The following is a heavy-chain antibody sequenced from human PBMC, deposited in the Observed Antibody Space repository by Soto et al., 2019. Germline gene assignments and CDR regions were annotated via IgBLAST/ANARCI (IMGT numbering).Heavy chain of an antibody. D-gene: IGHD4-17*01. CDR3: AHRGYGDYPRDNWFDP. CDR2: IYWNDDK. V-gene: IGHV2-5*01. CDR1: GFSLTTPGAG. J-gene: IGHJ5*02. Sequence: QITLKESGPTLVKPTQTLTLTCTFSGFSLTTPGAGVGWIRQPPGKALEWLALIYWNDDKRYSPSLKSRLTITKDTSKNQVVLIMTNMDPVDTATYYCAHRGYGDYPRDNWFDPWGQGVPVSVSS.